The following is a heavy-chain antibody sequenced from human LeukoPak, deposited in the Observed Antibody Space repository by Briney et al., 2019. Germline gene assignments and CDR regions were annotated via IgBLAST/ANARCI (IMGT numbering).Heavy chain of an antibody. J-gene: IGHJ3*02. CDR1: GFTFSNYG. CDR3: ARVKYPNGKTYYYGSGSYRDAFDI. Sequence: GGSLRLSCAASGFTFSNYGMHWVRLAPGRGLEWVASIPYDESFKVFADAVKGRFTISRDNAKNSLYLQMSSLRAEDTALYHCARVKYPNGKTYYYGSGSYRDAFDIWGQGTMVTVSS. CDR2: IPYDESFK. D-gene: IGHD3-10*01. V-gene: IGHV3-30*02.